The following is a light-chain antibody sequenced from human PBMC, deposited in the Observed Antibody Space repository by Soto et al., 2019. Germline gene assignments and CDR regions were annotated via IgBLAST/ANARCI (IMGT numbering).Light chain of an antibody. CDR1: LSDVDGCNC. V-gene: IGLV2-8*01. CDR3: SSYAGNNVI. J-gene: IGLJ2*01. CDR2: DVA. Sequence: SALTQPPSASGSPGQSVTISCTGTLSDVDGCNCVSWYQQHPGKAPKLMIYDVAKRPSGVPDRFSGSRSGTTASLTVSVLQAEDEANYYCSSYAGNNVIFGGGTKLTVL.